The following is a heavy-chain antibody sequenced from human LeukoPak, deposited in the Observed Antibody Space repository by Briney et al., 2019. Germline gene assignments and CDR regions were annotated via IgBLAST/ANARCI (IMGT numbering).Heavy chain of an antibody. CDR2: ISESSRTI. Sequence: PGGSLRLSCAASGFAFSSYSMNWVRQAPGKGLEWVSLISESSRTIYYADSVKGRFTVSRDNAKNSLFLQMNNLRVEDTAVYFCAREVLIVLEPAANTIDYWGQGTRVTVSS. CDR1: GFAFSSYS. J-gene: IGHJ4*02. D-gene: IGHD2-2*01. V-gene: IGHV3-48*04. CDR3: AREVLIVLEPAANTIDY.